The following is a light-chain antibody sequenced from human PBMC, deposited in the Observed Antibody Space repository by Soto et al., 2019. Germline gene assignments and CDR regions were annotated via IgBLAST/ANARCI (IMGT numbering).Light chain of an antibody. Sequence: DIQMTQSPSSLSASVGDRVTITCRASESINRHLNWYQQQPGKAPKLLIYAASSLQNGVPSRFRGGGAGTDFTLIITNLQPEDFATYYCQQSYTALSITFGQGTRRESK. CDR3: QQSYTALSIT. CDR2: AAS. CDR1: ESINRH. V-gene: IGKV1-39*01. J-gene: IGKJ5*01.